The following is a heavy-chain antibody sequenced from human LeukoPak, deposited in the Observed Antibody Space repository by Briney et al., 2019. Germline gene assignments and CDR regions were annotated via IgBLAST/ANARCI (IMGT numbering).Heavy chain of an antibody. CDR3: ARVVSVVGAAYYFDY. CDR1: GGTFSSYA. D-gene: IGHD1-26*01. Sequence: GASVKVSCKASGGTFSSYAISWVRQAPGQGLEWMGGIILIFGTANCAQKFQGRVTITTDESTSTAYMELSSLRSEDTAVYYCARVVSVVGAAYYFDYWGQGTLVTVSS. J-gene: IGHJ4*02. CDR2: IILIFGTA. V-gene: IGHV1-69*05.